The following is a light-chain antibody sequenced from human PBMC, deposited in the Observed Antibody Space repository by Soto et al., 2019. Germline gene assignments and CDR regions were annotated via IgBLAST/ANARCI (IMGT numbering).Light chain of an antibody. Sequence: QSVLTQPPSVSGAPGQRVTISCTGSSSNIGAGYDVHWYQQLPGTAPKLLIYGNSNRPSGVPDRFSGSKSGTSASLAITGLQAEDEADYYCQSYDSSPLFGTGTKGTVL. CDR3: QSYDSSPL. V-gene: IGLV1-40*01. CDR1: SSNIGAGYD. J-gene: IGLJ1*01. CDR2: GNS.